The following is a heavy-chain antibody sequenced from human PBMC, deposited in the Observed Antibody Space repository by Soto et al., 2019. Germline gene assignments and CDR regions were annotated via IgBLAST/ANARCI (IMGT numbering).Heavy chain of an antibody. CDR3: AGDPYYYGSAF. D-gene: IGHD3-10*01. CDR2: ISGGGTTT. J-gene: IGHJ4*02. V-gene: IGHV3-11*01. Sequence: GSLRLSCAASGFRFSDHYMTWIRQAPGKGLEWVSKISGGGTTTHYADSVKGRFTVSRDNAKNPLYLQMNSLRAEDTAVYYCAGDPYYYGSAFWGQGTLVTVSS. CDR1: GFRFSDHY.